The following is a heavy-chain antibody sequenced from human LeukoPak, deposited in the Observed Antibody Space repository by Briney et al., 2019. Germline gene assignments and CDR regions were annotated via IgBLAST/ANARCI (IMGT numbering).Heavy chain of an antibody. CDR2: IIPIFGTA. CDR3: ARGRGHWDTNFDY. J-gene: IGHJ4*02. V-gene: IGHV1-69*05. D-gene: IGHD2-8*01. Sequence: SVKVSCKASGGTFSSYAISWVRQAPGQGLEWMGGIIPIFGTANYAQKLQGRVTITTDESTSTAYMELSSLRSEDTAAYYCARGRGHWDTNFDYWGQGTVHPLSS. CDR1: GGTFSSYA.